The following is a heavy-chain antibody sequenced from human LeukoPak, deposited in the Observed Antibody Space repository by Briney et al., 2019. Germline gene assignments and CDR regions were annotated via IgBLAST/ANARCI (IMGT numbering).Heavy chain of an antibody. V-gene: IGHV3-30*18. J-gene: IGHJ5*02. Sequence: GRSLRLSCAASGFTFSSYGMHWVRQAPGKGLEWVAVISYDGSNKYYADSVKGRFTISRDNSKNTLYLQMNSLRAEDTAVYYCAKEEAAAGTRWFDPWGQGTLVTVSS. CDR3: AKEEAAAGTRWFDP. CDR2: ISYDGSNK. CDR1: GFTFSSYG. D-gene: IGHD6-13*01.